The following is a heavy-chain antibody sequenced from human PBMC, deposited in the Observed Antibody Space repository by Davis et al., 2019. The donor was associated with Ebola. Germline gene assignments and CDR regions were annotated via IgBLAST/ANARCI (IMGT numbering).Heavy chain of an antibody. D-gene: IGHD5-12*01. V-gene: IGHV4-30-4*01. CDR3: ASSGYETSHYYYYMDV. Sequence: PSETLSLTCTVSGGSISSGDYYWSRIRQPPGKGLEWIGYIYYSGSTYYNPSLKSRVTISVDTSKNQFSLKLSSVTAADTAVYYCASSGYETSHYYYYMDVWGKGTTVTVSS. CDR1: GGSISSGDYY. CDR2: IYYSGST. J-gene: IGHJ6*03.